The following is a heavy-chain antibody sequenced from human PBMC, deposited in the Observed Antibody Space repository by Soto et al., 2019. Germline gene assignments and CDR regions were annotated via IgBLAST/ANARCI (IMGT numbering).Heavy chain of an antibody. D-gene: IGHD7-27*01. Sequence: GGSLRLSCAASGFTFSSYSMSWVRQAPGKGLEWVSSLSSTGDIYYTDSGKGRFTISRDNSMGTLYLQMKSLRVEDTAIYYCAKEVSLGSTVDLGYWGQGALVTVSS. CDR3: AKEVSLGSTVDLGY. CDR2: LSSTGDI. V-gene: IGHV3-21*04. CDR1: GFTFSSYS. J-gene: IGHJ4*02.